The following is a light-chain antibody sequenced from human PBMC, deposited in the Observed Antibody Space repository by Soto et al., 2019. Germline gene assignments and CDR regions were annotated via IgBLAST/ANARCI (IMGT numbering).Light chain of an antibody. V-gene: IGLV2-14*03. CDR1: SSDVGAYNY. CDR2: DVS. J-gene: IGLJ2*01. CDR3: SSYTGSDTVL. Sequence: SALTQPASVSGSPGQSIPISCTGTSSDVGAYNYVSWYQQHPGKAPKLLIYDVSYRPSGVSHRFSGSNSGNTASLTISGLRAEDEADYYCSSYTGSDTVLFGGGTKVTVL.